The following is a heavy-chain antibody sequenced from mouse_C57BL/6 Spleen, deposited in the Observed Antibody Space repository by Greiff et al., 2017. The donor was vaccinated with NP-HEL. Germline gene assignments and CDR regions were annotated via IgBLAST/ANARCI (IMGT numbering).Heavy chain of an antibody. CDR1: GYTFTSYW. CDR3: ARRDYGSLSHWYFDV. V-gene: IGHV1-55*01. CDR2: IYPGSGST. Sequence: QVQLKQPGAELVKPGASVKMSCKASGYTFTSYWITWVKQRPGQGLEWIGDIYPGSGSTNYNEKFKSKATLTVDTSSSTAYMQLSSLTSEDSAVYYCARRDYGSLSHWYFDVWGTGTTVTVSS. D-gene: IGHD1-1*01. J-gene: IGHJ1*03.